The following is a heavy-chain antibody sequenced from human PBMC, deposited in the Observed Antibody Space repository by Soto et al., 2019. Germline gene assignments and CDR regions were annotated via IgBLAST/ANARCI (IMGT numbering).Heavy chain of an antibody. Sequence: QVHLVQSGAEVKKPGASVKVACKASGYRITSYGISWVRQAPGQGLEWMGWISVYNGNTSYAQKLQGRVTMTTDTSTSTAYMELRSLRSDDSAVYYCARDSPYYDSSGYSPVYWGQGTLVIVSS. CDR2: ISVYNGNT. J-gene: IGHJ4*02. CDR3: ARDSPYYDSSGYSPVY. V-gene: IGHV1-18*01. CDR1: GYRITSYG. D-gene: IGHD3-22*01.